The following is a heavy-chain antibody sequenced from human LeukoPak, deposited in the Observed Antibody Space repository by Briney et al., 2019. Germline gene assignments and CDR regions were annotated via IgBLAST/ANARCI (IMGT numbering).Heavy chain of an antibody. Sequence: ASVKVSCKASGFTFTNHALQWVRQAPGQRLEWMGWINAGNGNTKYSQKFQGRVTITRDTSASTAYMELSSLRSEDTAVYYCARVWYSSGYWHWFDPWGQGTLVTVSS. CDR2: INAGNGNT. D-gene: IGHD3-22*01. V-gene: IGHV1-3*01. J-gene: IGHJ5*02. CDR1: GFTFTNHA. CDR3: ARVWYSSGYWHWFDP.